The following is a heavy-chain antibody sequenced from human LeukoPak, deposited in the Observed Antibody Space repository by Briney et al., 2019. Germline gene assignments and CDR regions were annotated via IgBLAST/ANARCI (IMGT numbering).Heavy chain of an antibody. D-gene: IGHD6-13*01. CDR2: ISGRGGST. Sequence: HAGGSLRLSCAASGFTFSTYAMTWVRQAPGKGLEWVSAISGRGGSTYYADSVKGRFTISRDNSKNTLYLQMNTLRAEDTAVYYCAKDYSTSWWFDYWGQGTLVTVSS. J-gene: IGHJ4*02. V-gene: IGHV3-23*01. CDR1: GFTFSTYA. CDR3: AKDYSTSWWFDY.